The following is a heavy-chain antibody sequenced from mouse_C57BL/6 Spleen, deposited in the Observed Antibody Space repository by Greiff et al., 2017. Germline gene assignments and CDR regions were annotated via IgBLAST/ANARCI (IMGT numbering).Heavy chain of an antibody. CDR3: TGYDGSRRDWYFDV. Sequence: EVKLEESGGGLVQPGGSMKLSCVASGFTFSNYWMNWVRQSPEKGLEWVAQIRLKSDNYATHYAESVKGRFTISRDDSKSSVYLQMNNLRAEDTGIYYCTGYDGSRRDWYFDVWGTGTTVTVSS. V-gene: IGHV6-3*01. D-gene: IGHD1-1*01. J-gene: IGHJ1*03. CDR2: IRLKSDNYAT. CDR1: GFTFSNYW.